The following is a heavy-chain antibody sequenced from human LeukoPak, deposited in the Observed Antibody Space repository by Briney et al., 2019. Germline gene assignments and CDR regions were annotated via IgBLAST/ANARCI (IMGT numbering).Heavy chain of an antibody. Sequence: ASVKVSCKASGYTFTSYGISWVRQAPGQGLEWMGWISAYNGNTNYAQKLQGRVTMTTDTSTSTAYMELRSLRSDDTAVYYCARGWYDSSGYYYGIDDYYYYMDFWGKGTTVTVSS. D-gene: IGHD3-22*01. V-gene: IGHV1-18*01. J-gene: IGHJ6*03. CDR2: ISAYNGNT. CDR1: GYTFTSYG. CDR3: ARGWYDSSGYYYGIDDYYYYMDF.